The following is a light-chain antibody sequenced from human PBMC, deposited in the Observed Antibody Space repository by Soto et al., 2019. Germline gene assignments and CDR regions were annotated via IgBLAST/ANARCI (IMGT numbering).Light chain of an antibody. J-gene: IGKJ1*01. CDR3: QQSHSTPWT. CDR1: QSISSY. CDR2: AAA. Sequence: DIQMTQSPSSLSASVGDRVTITCRASQSISSYLNWYQEKPGRAPKLLVYAAASLQGGVPSRFSGSGSGTDFTLTISSLQHEDLATYYCQQSHSTPWTVGQGTKVEVK. V-gene: IGKV1-39*01.